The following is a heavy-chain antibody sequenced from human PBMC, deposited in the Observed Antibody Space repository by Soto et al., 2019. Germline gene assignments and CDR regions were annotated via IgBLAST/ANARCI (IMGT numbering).Heavy chain of an antibody. V-gene: IGHV4-34*01. J-gene: IGHJ3*02. Sequence: SETLSLTCAVYGGSFSGYYWSWIRQPPGKGLEWIGEINHSGSTNYNPSLKSRVTISVDTSRNQFSLKLSSVTAADTAVYYCARGPRLPYCTNGVCYSRSGAFDIWGQGTMVTVSS. D-gene: IGHD2-8*01. CDR2: INHSGST. CDR3: ARGPRLPYCTNGVCYSRSGAFDI. CDR1: GGSFSGYY.